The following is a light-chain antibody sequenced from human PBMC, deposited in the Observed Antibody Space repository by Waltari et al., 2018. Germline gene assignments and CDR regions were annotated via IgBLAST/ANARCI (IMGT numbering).Light chain of an antibody. J-gene: IGKJ4*01. CDR3: QSYDSSLSASV. Sequence: EIVLTQSPATLSLSPGERATLSCRASQSVSSYLAWYQQKPGQAPRLLIYGNMDGKTIRPSGVPDRFSRSKSGTSASLAITGLQAEDEAEYYCQSYDSSLSASVFGGGTK. V-gene: IGKV3-11*01. CDR1: QSVSSY. CDR2: GNMDGKT.